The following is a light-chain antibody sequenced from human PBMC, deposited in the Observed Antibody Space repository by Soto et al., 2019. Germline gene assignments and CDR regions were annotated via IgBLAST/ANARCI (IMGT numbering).Light chain of an antibody. CDR3: SSYTSSSTLYV. J-gene: IGLJ1*01. Sequence: QSALTQPASVSGSPGQSITISCTGTSSDVGGYNYVSWYQQHPGKVPKLIIYEVSNRPSGVSNRFSGSKSGNTAFLIISGLQGEDEADYFCSSYTSSSTLYVFGTGTKVTVL. V-gene: IGLV2-14*01. CDR1: SSDVGGYNY. CDR2: EVS.